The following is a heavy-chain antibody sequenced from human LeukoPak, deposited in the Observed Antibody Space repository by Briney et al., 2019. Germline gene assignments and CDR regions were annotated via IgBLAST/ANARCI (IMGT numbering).Heavy chain of an antibody. V-gene: IGHV3-33*06. CDR1: GFTFSSYG. J-gene: IGHJ4*02. CDR3: AKEKISGSYGTYYFDY. CDR2: IWYDGSNK. D-gene: IGHD1-26*01. Sequence: PGGSLRLSCAASGFTFSSYGMHWVRQAPGKGLEWVAVIWYDGSNKYYADSVKGRFTISRDNSKNTLYLQMNSLRAEDTAVYYCAKEKISGSYGTYYFDYWGQGTLVTVSS.